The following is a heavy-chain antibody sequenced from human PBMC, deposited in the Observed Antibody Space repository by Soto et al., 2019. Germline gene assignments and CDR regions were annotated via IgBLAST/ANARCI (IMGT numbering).Heavy chain of an antibody. CDR1: GFSLSTSGVG. CDR2: IFWDDDK. Sequence: QITLMESGPTLVKPTQTLTLTCTFSGFSLSTSGVGVGWIRQPPGKALECLAVIFWDDDKRYSPSLQSRLTITKDTARTQVVLTMANMDPVDTATYYWAHRGRHCSGTNCYHYFDSWGQGTLVTVSS. CDR3: AHRGRHCSGTNCYHYFDS. J-gene: IGHJ4*02. V-gene: IGHV2-5*02. D-gene: IGHD2-2*01.